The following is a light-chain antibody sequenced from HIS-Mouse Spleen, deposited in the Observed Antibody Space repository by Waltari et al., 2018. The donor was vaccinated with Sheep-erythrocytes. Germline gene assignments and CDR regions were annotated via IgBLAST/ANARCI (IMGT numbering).Light chain of an antibody. J-gene: IGLJ3*02. CDR3: CSYAGSSTPWV. CDR1: SSDVGSYNL. Sequence: QSALTQPASVSGSPGQSITISCTGTSSDVGSYNLFSWYQQHPGTAPKLMIYEGSKRPSGVSNRFSGSKSGNTASLTISGLQAEDEADYYCCSYAGSSTPWVFGGGTKLTVL. CDR2: EGS. V-gene: IGLV2-23*01.